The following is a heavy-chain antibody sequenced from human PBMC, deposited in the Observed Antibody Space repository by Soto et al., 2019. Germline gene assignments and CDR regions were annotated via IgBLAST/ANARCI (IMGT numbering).Heavy chain of an antibody. D-gene: IGHD6-6*01. CDR3: STDSYFTLKLVRFDY. CDR2: IYPGDSDT. Sequence: PGESLKISCKGSGYIFTSYWIGWVRQMPGKGLEWMGIIYPGDSDTRYSPSFQGQVTISADKSISTAYLQMDSLKTEDTAAYYCSTDSYFTLKLVRFDYWGLGTLVTVSS. CDR1: GYIFTSYW. J-gene: IGHJ4*01. V-gene: IGHV5-51*01.